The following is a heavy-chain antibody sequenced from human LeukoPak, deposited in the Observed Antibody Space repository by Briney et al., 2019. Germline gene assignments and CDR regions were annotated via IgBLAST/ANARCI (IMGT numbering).Heavy chain of an antibody. CDR3: ARDRDSRGYSHFDY. V-gene: IGHV3-74*01. J-gene: IGHJ4*02. D-gene: IGHD3-22*01. Sequence: GGSLRLSCATSGFTFSTFWMHWVRQVPGKGLVWVSRIHSDGSTTNYADLAKGRFTMSRNNAKNTLYLQMNSLRAEDTAVYYCARDRDSRGYSHFDYWGQGTLVTVSS. CDR2: IHSDGSTT. CDR1: GFTFSTFW.